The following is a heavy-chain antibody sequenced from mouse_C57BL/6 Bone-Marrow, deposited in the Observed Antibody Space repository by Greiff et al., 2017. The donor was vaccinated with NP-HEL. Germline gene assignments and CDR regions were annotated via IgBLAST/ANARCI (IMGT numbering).Heavy chain of an antibody. V-gene: IGHV1-4*01. Sequence: QVQLQQSGAELARPGASVKMSCKASGYTFTSYTMHWVKQRPGQGLEWIGYINPSSGYTKYNQKFKDKATLTADKSSSTAYMQLSSLTSEDSAVYYCARLGLLRCFDYWGQGTTLTVSS. CDR3: ARLGLLRCFDY. J-gene: IGHJ2*01. D-gene: IGHD1-1*01. CDR2: INPSSGYT. CDR1: GYTFTSYT.